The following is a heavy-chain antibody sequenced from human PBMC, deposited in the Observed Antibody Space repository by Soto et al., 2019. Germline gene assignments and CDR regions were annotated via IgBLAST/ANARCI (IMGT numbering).Heavy chain of an antibody. V-gene: IGHV3-11*06. CDR3: ARYIYGYVDY. D-gene: IGHD5-18*01. Sequence: GGSLRLSCAASGFTFSDYYMSWIRQAPGKGLEWVSYISSSISYTNYADSVKGRFTISRGNAKNSLYLQMNSLRAEDTAVYYCARYIYGYVDYWGQGTLVTVSS. CDR1: GFTFSDYY. J-gene: IGHJ4*02. CDR2: ISSSISYT.